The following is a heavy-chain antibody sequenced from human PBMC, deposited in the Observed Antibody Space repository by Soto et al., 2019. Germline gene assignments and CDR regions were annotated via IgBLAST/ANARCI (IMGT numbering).Heavy chain of an antibody. J-gene: IGHJ4*02. CDR2: IYAGGSI. V-gene: IGHV3-53*01. Sequence: EVQLVESGGGLIQPGGSLRLSCEVSGFTVSSNYMSWVRQAPGKGLEWVSVIYAGGSIFYADSVKGRFTISRDKSRNTLYLQMKSLRAEDTAVYYCARGFPSMAYYGEYYFDHWGQGTLVTVSS. CDR1: GFTVSSNY. D-gene: IGHD3-10*01. CDR3: ARGFPSMAYYGEYYFDH.